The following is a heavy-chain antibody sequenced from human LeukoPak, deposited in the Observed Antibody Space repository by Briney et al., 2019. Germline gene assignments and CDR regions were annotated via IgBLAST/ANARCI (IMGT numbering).Heavy chain of an antibody. CDR3: ARFIYGGNSLGRGLDY. V-gene: IGHV4-59*08. D-gene: IGHD4-23*01. CDR2: IYYSGST. Sequence: KSAESLSLTCPVSGGSISIYYWGWVRQPPGKGLEWIGYIYYSGSTNYNPCLKSRLTLSVDTSKHQFPLKLSSLTAAATAVYYCARFIYGGNSLGRGLDYSGQPTLLTLSS. J-gene: IGHJ4*02. CDR1: GGSISIYY.